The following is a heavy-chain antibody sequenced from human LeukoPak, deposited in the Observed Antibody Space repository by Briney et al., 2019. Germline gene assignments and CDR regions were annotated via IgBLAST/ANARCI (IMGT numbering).Heavy chain of an antibody. J-gene: IGHJ4*02. CDR3: ARWGTTGGIAAATYYFDY. CDR1: GYTFTSYD. V-gene: IGHV1-8*01. D-gene: IGHD6-13*01. Sequence: VASVKVSCKASGYTFTSYDINWVRQATGQGLEWMGWMNPNSGNTGYAQKFQGRVTMTRNTSISTAYMELSSLRSEDAAVYYCARWGTTGGIAAATYYFDYWGQRTLVTVSS. CDR2: MNPNSGNT.